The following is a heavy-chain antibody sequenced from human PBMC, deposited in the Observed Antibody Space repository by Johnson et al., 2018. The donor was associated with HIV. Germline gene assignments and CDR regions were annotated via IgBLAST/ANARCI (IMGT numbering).Heavy chain of an antibody. Sequence: QVQLVESGGGVVQPGRSLRLSCAASGFTFSSYAMHWVRQAPGKGLEWVAVISYDGGNKYYADSVKGRFTISRDNSKNTLYLQMNSLRAEDTAVYYCARDRAAAGTDALDIWGQGTMVTVSS. CDR3: ARDRAAAGTDALDI. J-gene: IGHJ3*02. CDR2: ISYDGGNK. CDR1: GFTFSSYA. D-gene: IGHD6-13*01. V-gene: IGHV3-30-3*01.